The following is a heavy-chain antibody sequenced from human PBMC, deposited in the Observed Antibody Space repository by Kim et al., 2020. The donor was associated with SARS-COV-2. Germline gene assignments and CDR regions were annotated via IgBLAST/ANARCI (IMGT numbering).Heavy chain of an antibody. CDR3: SRSISEEESHRIGVYF. D-gene: IGHD3-10*01. Sequence: GGSLRLSCAASGFSLSDYWMTWVRQAPGRGLQWLASSRHRGTGSFYVYSVQGRFTISRDNAQNSLLLHMSNLRGEDSGIYYFSRSISEEESHRIGVYF. J-gene: IGHJ1*01. V-gene: IGHV3-7*01. CDR2: SRHRGTGS. CDR1: GFSLSDYW.